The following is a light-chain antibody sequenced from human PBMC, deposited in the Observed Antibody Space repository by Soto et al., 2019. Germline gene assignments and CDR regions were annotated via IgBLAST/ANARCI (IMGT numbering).Light chain of an antibody. Sequence: DIPMTQSPSTLSASVGDRVTITCRASQSISWWLAWYQQKPGEAPNLLIYDVSTLQSGVPSRFSGSGSGTEFTLTISRLQPDDFATYSCQQYNDYPWTFGQGTKVEIK. CDR3: QQYNDYPWT. CDR2: DVS. V-gene: IGKV1-5*01. CDR1: QSISWW. J-gene: IGKJ1*01.